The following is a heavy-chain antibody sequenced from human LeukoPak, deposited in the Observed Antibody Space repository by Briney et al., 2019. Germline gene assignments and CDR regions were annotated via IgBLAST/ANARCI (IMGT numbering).Heavy chain of an antibody. CDR3: ARLHPQFNYDYVWGSYRPFDY. D-gene: IGHD3-16*02. V-gene: IGHV4-39*01. J-gene: IGHJ4*02. CDR1: GGSISSSSYY. Sequence: SETLSLTCTVSGGSISSSSYYWGWLRQPPGKGLEWIGSIYYSGSTYYNPSLKSRVTISVDTSKNQFSLKLSSVTAADTAVYYCARLHPQFNYDYVWGSYRPFDYWGQGTLVTVSS. CDR2: IYYSGST.